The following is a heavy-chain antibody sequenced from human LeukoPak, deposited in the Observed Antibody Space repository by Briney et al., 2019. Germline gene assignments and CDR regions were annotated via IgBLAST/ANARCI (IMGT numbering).Heavy chain of an antibody. CDR1: GFTFSNYA. Sequence: GGSLRLSCAASGFTFSNYAMSWVRQAPGKGLEWVANIKQDGSEKYYVDSVKGRFTISRDNAKNSLYLQMNSLRAEDTAVYYCAREQQTGYDGITIFGVGLYGMDVWGQGTTVTVSS. CDR3: AREQQTGYDGITIFGVGLYGMDV. V-gene: IGHV3-7*01. CDR2: IKQDGSEK. J-gene: IGHJ6*02. D-gene: IGHD3-3*01.